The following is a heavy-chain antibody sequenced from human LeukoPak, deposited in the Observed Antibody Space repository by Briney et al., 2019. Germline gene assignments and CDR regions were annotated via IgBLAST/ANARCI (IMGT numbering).Heavy chain of an antibody. Sequence: GGSLRLSCVASGFTFDDYGMSWVRQAPGKGLEWVSGINWNGGSTGYAGSVKGRFTISRDNAKNTLYFQMNSLRADDTAVYYCARGRGTYYFDYWGQGTLVTVSS. CDR2: INWNGGST. J-gene: IGHJ4*02. V-gene: IGHV3-20*04. CDR1: GFTFDDYG. D-gene: IGHD3-10*01. CDR3: ARGRGTYYFDY.